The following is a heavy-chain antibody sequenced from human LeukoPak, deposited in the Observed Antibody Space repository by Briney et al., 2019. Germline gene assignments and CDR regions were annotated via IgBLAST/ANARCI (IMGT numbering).Heavy chain of an antibody. CDR2: ISAYNGNT. CDR1: GYTFTSYG. J-gene: IGHJ4*02. CDR3: ARVRGRGWLRDSEYYFDY. D-gene: IGHD6-19*01. V-gene: IGHV1-18*01. Sequence: ASVKVSCKASGYTFTSYGISWVRQAPGQGLEWMGWISAYNGNTNYAQKLQGRVTMTTDTSTSTAHMELRSLRSDDTAVYYCARVRGRGWLRDSEYYFDYWGQGTLVTVSS.